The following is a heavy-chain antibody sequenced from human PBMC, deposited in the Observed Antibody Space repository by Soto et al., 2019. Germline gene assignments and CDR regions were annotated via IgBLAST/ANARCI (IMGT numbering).Heavy chain of an antibody. Sequence: GGSLRLSCAASGFTFSSYEMNWVRQAPGKGLEWVSYISSSGSTIYYAGSVKGRFTISRDNAKNSLYLQMNSLRAEDTAVYYCARDRGNWANYYYYGMDVWGQGTTVTVSS. CDR3: ARDRGNWANYYYYGMDV. V-gene: IGHV3-48*03. D-gene: IGHD7-27*01. J-gene: IGHJ6*02. CDR1: GFTFSSYE. CDR2: ISSSGSTI.